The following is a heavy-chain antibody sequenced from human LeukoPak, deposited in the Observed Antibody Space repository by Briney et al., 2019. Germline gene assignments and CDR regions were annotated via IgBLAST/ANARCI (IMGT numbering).Heavy chain of an antibody. CDR3: ARGGTQLTFPV. D-gene: IGHD4/OR15-4a*01. CDR1: GGSISSSTYY. V-gene: IGHV4-39*07. CDR2: IYYSGSA. J-gene: IGHJ4*02. Sequence: PSETLSLTCTVSGGSISSSTYYWAWIRQPPGKGLEWIGNIYYSGSANYNPSLKSRVTISVDTSKNQFSLKLASVSAADTAVYYCARGGTQLTFPVWGQGTLVTVSS.